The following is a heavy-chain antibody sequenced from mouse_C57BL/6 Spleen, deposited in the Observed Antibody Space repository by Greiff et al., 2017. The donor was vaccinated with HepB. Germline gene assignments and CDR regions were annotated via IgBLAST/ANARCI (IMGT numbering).Heavy chain of an antibody. CDR3: ARGAGHYGSSYYAMDY. CDR2: ISSGSSTI. Sequence: DVKLVESGGGLVKPGGSLKLSCAASGFTFSDYGMHWVRQAPEKGLEWVAYISSGSSTIYYADTVKGRFTISRDNAKNTLFLQMTSLRSEDTAMYYWARGAGHYGSSYYAMDYWGQGTSVTVSS. J-gene: IGHJ4*01. V-gene: IGHV5-17*01. CDR1: GFTFSDYG. D-gene: IGHD1-1*01.